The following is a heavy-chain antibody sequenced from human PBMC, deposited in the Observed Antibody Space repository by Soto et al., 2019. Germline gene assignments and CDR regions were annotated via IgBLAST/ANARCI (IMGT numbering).Heavy chain of an antibody. V-gene: IGHV4-4*02. J-gene: IGHJ3*02. CDR3: VGPRTLRGYSYGHDAFDI. CDR1: SGSISSSNW. Sequence: QVQLQESGPGLVKPSGTLSLTCAVSSGSISSSNWWSWVRQPPGKGLEWIGEIYHSGSTNYNPSLKRRVTISVDKSKNQFSLKLSSVTAADTAVYYCVGPRTLRGYSYGHDAFDIWGQGTMVTVSS. D-gene: IGHD5-18*01. CDR2: IYHSGST.